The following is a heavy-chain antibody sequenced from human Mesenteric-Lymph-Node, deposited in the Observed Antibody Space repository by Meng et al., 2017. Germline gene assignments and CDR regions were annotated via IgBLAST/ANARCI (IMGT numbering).Heavy chain of an antibody. Sequence: QRQESGPGLVKPAGTLSLTCAVSGGSISSSSYYWAWIRQPPGEGLEWIGSVVYSGTTYYTSSLKSRVSISVDTSKNQFSLKLSSVTAADTAVYYCARHHHSPTFDYWGQGTLVTVSS. J-gene: IGHJ4*02. CDR2: VVYSGTT. V-gene: IGHV4-39*01. D-gene: IGHD1-14*01. CDR1: GGSISSSSYY. CDR3: ARHHHSPTFDY.